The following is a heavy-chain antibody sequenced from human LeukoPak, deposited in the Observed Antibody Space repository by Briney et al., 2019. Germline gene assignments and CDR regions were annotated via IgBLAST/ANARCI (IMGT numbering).Heavy chain of an antibody. D-gene: IGHD3-9*01. J-gene: IGHJ4*02. CDR3: ARDVRYFDWTNFDY. Sequence: SSETLSLTCTVSGGSISTSSYYWGWVRQPPGKGLEWIGNIFYSGSTYYSPSLKSRVTISLDTSRNQFSLKLSSVTAADTAVYYCARDVRYFDWTNFDYWGQGTLVTVSS. V-gene: IGHV4-39*07. CDR1: GGSISTSSYY. CDR2: IFYSGST.